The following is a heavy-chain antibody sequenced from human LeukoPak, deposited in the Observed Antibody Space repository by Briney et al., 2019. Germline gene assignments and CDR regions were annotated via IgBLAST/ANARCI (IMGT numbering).Heavy chain of an antibody. J-gene: IGHJ4*02. CDR3: ARGPIAAVAFFDY. Sequence: ASVKLSCKASGYTFTNYAIHWVRQAPGQRPEWMGWINAGNGDTRYLQRFQGRVTITRDTSASAVYMELSSLRYEDTAMFYCARGPIAAVAFFDYWSQGTLVSVSA. D-gene: IGHD6-13*01. CDR2: INAGNGDT. CDR1: GYTFTNYA. V-gene: IGHV1-3*01.